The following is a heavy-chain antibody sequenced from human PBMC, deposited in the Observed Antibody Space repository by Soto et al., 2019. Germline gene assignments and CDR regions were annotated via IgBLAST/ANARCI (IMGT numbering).Heavy chain of an antibody. CDR2: ISSSGSTI. Sequence: PGGSLRLSCAASGFTFSSYEMNWVRQAPGKGLEWVSYISSSGSTIYYADSVKGRFTISRDNAKNSLYLQMNSLRAEDTAVYYCARGKGTAMVHSTLDIWGQGTMVTVSS. J-gene: IGHJ3*02. CDR3: ARGKGTAMVHSTLDI. V-gene: IGHV3-48*03. D-gene: IGHD5-18*01. CDR1: GFTFSSYE.